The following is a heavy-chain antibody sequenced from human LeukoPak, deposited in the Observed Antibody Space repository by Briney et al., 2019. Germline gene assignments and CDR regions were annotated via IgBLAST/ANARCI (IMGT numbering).Heavy chain of an antibody. D-gene: IGHD3-10*01. J-gene: IGHJ4*02. CDR3: ARGRAVRGVNFDY. CDR1: GGSFSGYY. CDR2: INHSGST. V-gene: IGHV4-34*01. Sequence: PPETLSLTCAVYGGSFSGYYWSWIRQPPGKGLEWIGEINHSGSTNYNPSLKSRVTISVDTSKNQFSLKLSSVTAADTAVYYCARGRAVRGVNFDYWGQGTLVTVSS.